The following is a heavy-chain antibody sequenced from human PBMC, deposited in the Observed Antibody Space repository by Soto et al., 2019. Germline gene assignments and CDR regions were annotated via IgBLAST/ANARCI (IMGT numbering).Heavy chain of an antibody. J-gene: IGHJ5*02. CDR2: INPSGGST. D-gene: IGHD6-13*01. CDR1: GYTFTSYY. V-gene: IGHV1-46*01. CDR3: ARDSSWKRVRNWFGP. Sequence: QVQPVQSGAEVKKPGASVKVSCKASGYTFTSYYMHWVRQAPGQGLEWMGIINPSGGSTSYAQKFQGRVTMSRDTYTSTVYMGMSSLRSEDTAVYYCARDSSWKRVRNWFGPWGQGTLVTVSS.